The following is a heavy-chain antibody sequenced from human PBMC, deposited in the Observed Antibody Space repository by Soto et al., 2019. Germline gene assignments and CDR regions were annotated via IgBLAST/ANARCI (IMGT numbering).Heavy chain of an antibody. D-gene: IGHD3-22*01. CDR3: ARILAYDSSGYYYNYYYGMDV. CDR1: GFSLSTSGMC. CDR2: IDWDDDK. J-gene: IGHJ6*02. V-gene: IGHV2-70*01. Sequence: SGPTLVNTTQTLPLTCTFSGFSLSTSGMCVSWIRQPPGKALEWLALIDWDDDKYYSTSLKTRLTISKDTSKNQVVLTMTNMDPVDTATYYCARILAYDSSGYYYNYYYGMDVWGQGTTVTVSS.